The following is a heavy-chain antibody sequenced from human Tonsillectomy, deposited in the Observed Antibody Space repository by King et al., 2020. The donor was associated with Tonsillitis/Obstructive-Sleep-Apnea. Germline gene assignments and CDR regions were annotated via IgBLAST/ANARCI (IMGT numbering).Heavy chain of an antibody. V-gene: IGHV3-30*03. CDR2: RTYDGSNK. D-gene: IGHD6-13*01. J-gene: IGHJ3*02. CDR3: AGGIAAAGNAFDI. CDR1: GFTFSSYG. Sequence: VQLVESGGGVVHPGRSLRLTCAASGFTFSSYGMHWVRQAPGKGLEWVAVRTYDGSNKYYADSVKGRFTISRDNSKNTLYLQMNSLRAEDTAVYYCAGGIAAAGNAFDIWGQGTMVTVSS.